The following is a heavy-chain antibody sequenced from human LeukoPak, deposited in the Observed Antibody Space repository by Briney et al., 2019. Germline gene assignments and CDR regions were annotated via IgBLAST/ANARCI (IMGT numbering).Heavy chain of an antibody. CDR3: AREGNDFWSGQNAIFDY. J-gene: IGHJ4*02. CDR2: ISSSSSYI. V-gene: IGHV3-21*01. D-gene: IGHD3-3*01. Sequence: GGSLRLSCAASGFTFSSYSMNWVRQAPGKGLEWVSSISSSSSYIYYADSVKGRFTISRDNAKNSLYLQMNSLRAEDTAVYYCAREGNDFWSGQNAIFDYWGQETLVTVSS. CDR1: GFTFSSYS.